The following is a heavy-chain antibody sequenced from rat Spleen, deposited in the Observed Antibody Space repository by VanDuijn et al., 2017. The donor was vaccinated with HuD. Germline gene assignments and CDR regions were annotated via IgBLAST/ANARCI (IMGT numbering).Heavy chain of an antibody. V-gene: IGHV2-47*01. J-gene: IGHJ2*01. Sequence: QVQLKESGPGLVQPSQTLSLTCTVSGLSLTSNSVSWIRQPPGKGLEWMGVIWNHGGTDYNSAIKSRLNISRDTSKSQVFLKMNSLQTEDTATYYCARDGSGDDFDYWGQGVMVTVST. CDR1: GLSLTSNS. D-gene: IGHD1-12*02. CDR3: ARDGSGDDFDY. CDR2: IWNHGGT.